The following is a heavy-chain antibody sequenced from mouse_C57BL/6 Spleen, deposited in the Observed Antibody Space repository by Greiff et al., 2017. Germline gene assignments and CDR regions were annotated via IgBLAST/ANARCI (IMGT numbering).Heavy chain of an antibody. V-gene: IGHV1-15*01. CDR3: TSSYYYGSSYVGY. J-gene: IGHJ2*01. D-gene: IGHD1-1*01. CDR2: IDPETGGT. Sequence: VKLVESGAELVRPGASVTLSCKASGYTFTDYEMHWVKQTPVHGLEWIGAIDPETGGTAYNQKFKGKAILTADKSSSTAYMELRSLTSEDSAVYYGTSSYYYGSSYVGYWGQGTTLTVSS. CDR1: GYTFTDYE.